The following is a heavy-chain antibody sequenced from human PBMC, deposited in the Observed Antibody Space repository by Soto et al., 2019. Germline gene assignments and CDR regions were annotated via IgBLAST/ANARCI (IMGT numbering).Heavy chain of an antibody. V-gene: IGHV3-15*01. J-gene: IGHJ6*02. CDR1: GFTFSNAW. Sequence: LRLSCAASGFTFSNAWMSWVRQAPGKGLEWVGRIKSKTDGGTTDYAAPVKGRFTISRDDSKNTLYLQMNSLKTEDTAVYYCTTDQVVSYYYYYYGMDVWGQGTTVTVSS. CDR2: IKSKTDGGTT. D-gene: IGHD2-2*01. CDR3: TTDQVVSYYYYYYGMDV.